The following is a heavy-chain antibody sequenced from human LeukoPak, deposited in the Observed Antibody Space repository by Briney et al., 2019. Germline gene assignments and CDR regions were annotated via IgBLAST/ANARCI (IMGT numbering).Heavy chain of an antibody. CDR2: IKQDGSEK. CDR1: GITFSRYW. V-gene: IGHV3-7*04. Sequence: GGSLRLSCAVSGITFSRYWMSWVHQAPGKGLEWVANIKQDGSEKNYVDSVKGRFTISRDNAKNSLYLQMNSLRAEDTAVYYCARDADFEYWGQGTLVTVSS. CDR3: ARDADFEY. J-gene: IGHJ4*02.